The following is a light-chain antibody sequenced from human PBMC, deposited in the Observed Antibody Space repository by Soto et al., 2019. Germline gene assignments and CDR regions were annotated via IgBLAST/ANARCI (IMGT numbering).Light chain of an antibody. CDR1: QSVSSK. CDR3: QQYNSWLWT. J-gene: IGKJ1*01. V-gene: IGKV3-15*01. CDR2: GAS. Sequence: EIGMTQYTSTLSVSPGEGSTVSCMASQSVSSKLAWYQQKPGQAPRLLIYGASTRATGIPARFSGSGSGTEFTLIISSLQSEDSAVYYCQQYNSWLWTFGQ.